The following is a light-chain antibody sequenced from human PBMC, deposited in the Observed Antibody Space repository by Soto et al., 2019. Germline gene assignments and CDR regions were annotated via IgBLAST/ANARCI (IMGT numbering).Light chain of an antibody. V-gene: IGLV2-23*01. CDR3: CTYAPSINFVV. Sequence: QSALTQPASVSGSPGQSITISCTGTSSDIGSDYMVSWYQLHPGKAPKVMIYEGTRRPSGVSSRFSVSKSDNTASLTISGLQAEDEADYYCCTYAPSINFVVFGGGTQLTVL. CDR1: SSDIGSDYM. CDR2: EGT. J-gene: IGLJ2*01.